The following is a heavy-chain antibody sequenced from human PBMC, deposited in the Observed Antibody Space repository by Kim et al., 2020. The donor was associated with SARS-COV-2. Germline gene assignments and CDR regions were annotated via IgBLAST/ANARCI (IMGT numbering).Heavy chain of an antibody. CDR3: AREWVDYDSSGFDY. CDR2: ISFDANA. CDR1: GFTFSNYA. V-gene: IGHV3-30*04. Sequence: GGSLRLSCAASGFTFSNYAMHWVRQAPGKGLEWVAIISFDANALHADFVKGRFTISRDNSKDTLFLQMSNLGLEDTAVYYCAREWVDYDSSGFDYWGQGTLVTVSS. D-gene: IGHD3-22*01. J-gene: IGHJ4*02.